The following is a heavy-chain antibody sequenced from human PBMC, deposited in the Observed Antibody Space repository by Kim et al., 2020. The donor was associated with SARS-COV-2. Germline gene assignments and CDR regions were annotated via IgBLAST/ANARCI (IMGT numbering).Heavy chain of an antibody. D-gene: IGHD3-22*01. CDR1: GFTFSSYG. CDR2: IWYDGSNK. CDR3: ARDPTYYYDSSGYYPEGYFDY. V-gene: IGHV3-33*01. Sequence: GGSLRLSCAASGFTFSSYGMHWVRQAPGKGLEWVAVIWYDGSNKYYADSVKGRFTISRDNSKNTLYLQMNSLRAEDTAVYYCARDPTYYYDSSGYYPEGYFDYWGQGTLVTVSS. J-gene: IGHJ4*02.